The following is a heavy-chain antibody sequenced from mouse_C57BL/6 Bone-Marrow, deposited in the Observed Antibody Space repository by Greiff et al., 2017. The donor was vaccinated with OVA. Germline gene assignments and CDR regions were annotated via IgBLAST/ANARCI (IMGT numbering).Heavy chain of an antibody. V-gene: IGHV5-6*01. CDR1: GFTFSSYG. J-gene: IGHJ2*01. CDR2: ISSGGSYT. Sequence: EVQLVESGGDLVKPGGSLKLSCAASGFTFSSYGMSWVRQTPDKRLEWVATISSGGSYTYYPDSVKGRFTISRDNAKNTLYLQMSSLKSEHTAMYYCARHPNYFDYWGQGTTLTVSS. CDR3: ARHPNYFDY.